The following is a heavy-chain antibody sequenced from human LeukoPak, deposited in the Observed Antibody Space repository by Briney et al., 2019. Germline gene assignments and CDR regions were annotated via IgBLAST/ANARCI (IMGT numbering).Heavy chain of an antibody. Sequence: GGSLRLSCAASGFTFDDYAMHWVRQAPGKGLEWVSGISWNSGSIGYADSVKGRFTISRDNAKNSLYLQMNSLRAEDTALYFCVQAKDSKGSLVAGVFDYWGQGTLVTVSS. CDR1: GFTFDDYA. J-gene: IGHJ4*02. CDR2: ISWNSGSI. V-gene: IGHV3-9*01. CDR3: VQAKDSKGSLVAGVFDY. D-gene: IGHD3-22*01.